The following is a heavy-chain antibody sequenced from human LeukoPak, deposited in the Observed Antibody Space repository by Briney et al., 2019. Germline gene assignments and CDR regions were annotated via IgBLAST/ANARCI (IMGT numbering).Heavy chain of an antibody. CDR1: GGSISSGNYY. J-gene: IGHJ4*02. D-gene: IGHD3-22*01. CDR3: ARTNNYYDSSGYYY. Sequence: KTSQTLSLTCTVSGGSISSGNYYWSWIRQPAGKGLEWIGRISTSGSTDYNPSLKSRVTISLDTSKNQFSLKLRSVTAADTAVYYCARTNNYYDSSGYYYWGQGTLVTVSS. V-gene: IGHV4-61*02. CDR2: ISTSGST.